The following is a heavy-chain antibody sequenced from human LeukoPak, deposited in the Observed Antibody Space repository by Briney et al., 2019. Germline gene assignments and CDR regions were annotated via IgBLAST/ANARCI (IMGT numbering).Heavy chain of an antibody. CDR2: INPNSGGT. V-gene: IGHV1-2*04. Sequence: ASVKVSCKASGYTFTGYYMHWVRQAPGQGLEWMGWINPNSGGTNYAQKFQGWVTMTRDTSISTAYMELSRLRSDDTAVYYCARVGIKPPYYYYGMDVWGQGTTVTVSS. J-gene: IGHJ6*02. CDR1: GYTFTGYY. CDR3: ARVGIKPPYYYYGMDV.